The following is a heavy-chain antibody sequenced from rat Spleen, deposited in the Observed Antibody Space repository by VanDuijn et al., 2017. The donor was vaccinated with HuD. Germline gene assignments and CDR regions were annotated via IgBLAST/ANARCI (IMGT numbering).Heavy chain of an antibody. V-gene: IGHV5-36*01. CDR2: INWGGSST. CDR1: GFTFDDYG. Sequence: EVKLVESGGGLVQPGRSLKLSCAASGFTFDDYGMAWVRQAPKNGLEWVASINWGGSSTYYPDNVKGRFTISKDNAKNALYLQMNNLRSEDTAIYYCARHELSHFFDDWGQGVMVTVSS. CDR3: ARHELSHFFDD. J-gene: IGHJ2*01. D-gene: IGHD1-3*01.